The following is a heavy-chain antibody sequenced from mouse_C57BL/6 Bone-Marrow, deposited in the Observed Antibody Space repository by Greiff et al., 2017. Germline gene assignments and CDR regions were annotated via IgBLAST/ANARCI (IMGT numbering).Heavy chain of an antibody. CDR3: ASNYDLFYYAMDY. J-gene: IGHJ4*01. D-gene: IGHD2-12*01. CDR1: GFSLTSYG. V-gene: IGHV2-2*01. CDR2: IWSGGST. Sequence: VKLMESGPGLVQPSQSLSITCTVSGFSLTSYGVHWVRQSPGKGLEWLGVIWSGGSTDYNAAFISRLSISKDNSKSQVFFKMNSLQADDTAIYYCASNYDLFYYAMDYWGQGTSVTVSS.